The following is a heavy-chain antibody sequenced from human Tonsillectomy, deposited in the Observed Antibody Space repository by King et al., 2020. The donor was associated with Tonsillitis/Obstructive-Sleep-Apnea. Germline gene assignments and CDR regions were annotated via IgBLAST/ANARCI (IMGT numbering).Heavy chain of an antibody. J-gene: IGHJ3*02. Sequence: QLQESGPGLVKPSGTLSLTCAVSGGSISSSNWWSWVRQPPGKGLDWIGDIYHSGSTNYNPSLKSRVTISVDKSKNQFSLRLTSVTAAGTAVYYWARDRGFYGDSSFDIWGQGTMVAVSS. D-gene: IGHD4-17*01. V-gene: IGHV4-4*02. CDR1: GGSISSSNW. CDR2: IYHSGST. CDR3: ARDRGFYGDSSFDI.